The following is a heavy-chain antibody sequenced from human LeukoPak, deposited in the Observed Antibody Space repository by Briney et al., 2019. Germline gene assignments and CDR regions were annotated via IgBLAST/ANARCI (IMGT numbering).Heavy chain of an antibody. CDR2: ISAYNGNT. V-gene: IGHV1-18*01. J-gene: IGHJ6*03. CDR1: GYTFTSYG. CDR3: ARDWYGELTAQPTDRDHYYYYYMDV. Sequence: ASVKVSCKASGYTFTSYGISWVRQAPGQGLEWMGWISAYNGNTNYAQKLQGRVTMTTDTSTSTAYMELRSLRSDDTAVYYCARDWYGELTAQPTDRDHYYYYYMDVWGKGTTVTVSS. D-gene: IGHD3-10*01.